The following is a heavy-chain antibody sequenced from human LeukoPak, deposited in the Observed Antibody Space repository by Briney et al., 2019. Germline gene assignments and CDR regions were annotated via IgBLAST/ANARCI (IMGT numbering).Heavy chain of an antibody. CDR2: ISWNSGSI. D-gene: IGHD6-13*01. CDR1: GFTFDDYA. CDR3: AKDIAAAGVGVTFDI. Sequence: GGSLRLSCAASGFTFDDYAMHWVRQAPGKGLEWVSGISWNSGSIGYADSVKGRFTISRDNAKNSLYLQMNSLRAEDTALYYCAKDIAAAGVGVTFDIWGQGTMVTVSS. V-gene: IGHV3-9*01. J-gene: IGHJ3*02.